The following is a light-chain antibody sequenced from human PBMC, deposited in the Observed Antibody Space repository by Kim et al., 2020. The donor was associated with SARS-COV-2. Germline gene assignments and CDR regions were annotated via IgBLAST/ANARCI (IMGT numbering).Light chain of an antibody. CDR3: QQYGSTPPA. V-gene: IGKV3-20*01. J-gene: IGKJ1*01. Sequence: EFVLTQSPGTLSLSPGERATLSCGASQSVTSSYLAWYQQGPGQAPSLLIYDASNRATGIPDRFSGSGSGTDFTLTISRLEPEDISVYYCQQYGSTPPAFGQGTKVDIK. CDR1: QSVTSSY. CDR2: DAS.